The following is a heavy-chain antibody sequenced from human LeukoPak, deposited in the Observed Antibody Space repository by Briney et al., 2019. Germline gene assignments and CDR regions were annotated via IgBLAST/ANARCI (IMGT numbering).Heavy chain of an antibody. Sequence: PGGSLRLSCAASGFTFTNYAMSWVRQAPGKGLEWVSAISGNGGNTYYADSVEGRFTISRDNSKNTLYLQMDRLRVEDSAVYYCVRDGDIVVVITFDYWGQGTLVTVSP. CDR3: VRDGDIVVVITFDY. D-gene: IGHD3-22*01. V-gene: IGHV3-23*01. J-gene: IGHJ4*02. CDR2: ISGNGGNT. CDR1: GFTFTNYA.